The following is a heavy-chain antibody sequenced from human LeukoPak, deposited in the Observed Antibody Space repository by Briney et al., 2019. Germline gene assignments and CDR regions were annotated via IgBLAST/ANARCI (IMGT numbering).Heavy chain of an antibody. CDR1: GFTFSSYS. Sequence: GGSLRLSCAASGFTFSSYSMNWVRQAPGKGLEWVSSISSSSSYIYYADSVKGRFTISRDNAKNSLYLQMNSLRAEDTAVYYCARELAAHPNWFDPWGQGTLVTVSS. D-gene: IGHD6-6*01. CDR3: ARELAAHPNWFDP. CDR2: ISSSSSYI. J-gene: IGHJ5*02. V-gene: IGHV3-21*01.